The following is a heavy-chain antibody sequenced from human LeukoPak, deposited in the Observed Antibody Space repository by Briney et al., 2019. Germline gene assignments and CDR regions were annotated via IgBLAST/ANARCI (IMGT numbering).Heavy chain of an antibody. V-gene: IGHV3-53*01. CDR3: ARLNWGHPQGMDV. J-gene: IGHJ6*02. D-gene: IGHD3-16*01. CDR1: GFSVRSSY. Sequence: GGSLRLSCAASGFSVRSSYMSWVRQAPGKGLDWVSVIYSGDSTYYADSVKGRFTVSRDSSKNTLFLQVDSLRAEDTAVYFCARLNWGHPQGMDVWGLGTTVTVSS. CDR2: IYSGDST.